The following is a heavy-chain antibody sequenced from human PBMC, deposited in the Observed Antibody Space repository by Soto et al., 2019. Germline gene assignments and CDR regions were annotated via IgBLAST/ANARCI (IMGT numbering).Heavy chain of an antibody. V-gene: IGHV3-23*01. CDR2: INGGSTP. J-gene: IGHJ6*02. Sequence: GGSLRLSCGASGFSFISYAMNWGRQAPGKGLEWVTGINGGSTPYYADSVKGRFTISRDNSKNTLYLQMNSLRAEDTAVYYCAKDKDWSGVYGMDVWGQGTTVTVSS. CDR1: GFSFISYA. D-gene: IGHD3-3*01. CDR3: AKDKDWSGVYGMDV.